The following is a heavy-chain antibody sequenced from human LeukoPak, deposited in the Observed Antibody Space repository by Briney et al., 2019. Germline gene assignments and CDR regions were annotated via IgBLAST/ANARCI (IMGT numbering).Heavy chain of an antibody. Sequence: SETLSLTCTVSGGSLSSYYWSWIRQPPGKGLEWIGYIYYSGSTNYNPSLKSRVTISVDTSKNQFSLKLCSVTAADTAVYYCARDAKGKSGWFDPWGQGTLVTVSS. CDR3: ARDAKGKSGWFDP. CDR1: GGSLSSYY. V-gene: IGHV4-59*01. J-gene: IGHJ5*02. CDR2: IYYSGST. D-gene: IGHD4/OR15-4a*01.